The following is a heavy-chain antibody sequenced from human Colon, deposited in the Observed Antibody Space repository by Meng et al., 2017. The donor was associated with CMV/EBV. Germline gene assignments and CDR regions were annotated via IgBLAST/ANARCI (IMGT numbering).Heavy chain of an antibody. V-gene: IGHV3-11*04. Sequence: GGSLRLSCAASGFTFSDYYMSWIRQTPGKGLEWVSYISGTSSTIYYADSVKGRFTISRDNAKNSLYLQMNSLRAEDTAVYYCARDSRSRGRLDYWGQGTLVTVSS. CDR3: ARDSRSRGRLDY. J-gene: IGHJ4*02. CDR2: ISGTSSTI. CDR1: GFTFSDYY. D-gene: IGHD2-2*01.